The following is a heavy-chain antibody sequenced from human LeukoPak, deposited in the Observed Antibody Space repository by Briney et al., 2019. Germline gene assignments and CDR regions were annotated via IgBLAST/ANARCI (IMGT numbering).Heavy chain of an antibody. D-gene: IGHD1-1*01. CDR3: ARDIANEFDP. Sequence: SETLSLTCTVSGSSISSYYWSWIRQPPGKGLEWIGYIYYSGSTNYNPSLKSRVTISVDTSKNQFSLKLSSVTAADTAVYYCARDIANEFDPWGQGTLVTVSS. CDR2: IYYSGST. V-gene: IGHV4-59*01. CDR1: GSSISSYY. J-gene: IGHJ5*02.